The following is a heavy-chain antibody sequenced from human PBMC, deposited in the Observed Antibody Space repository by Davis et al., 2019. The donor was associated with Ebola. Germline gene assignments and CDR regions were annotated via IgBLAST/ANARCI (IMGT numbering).Heavy chain of an antibody. Sequence: MPSETLSLTCSVSGGSVSSDDFHWAWIRQPPGKGLEWIATIFYGGTTYYNPSLESRVTISVDTSKNQFFLNLTSATAADTAVYYCARSYRYGYSFPDYWGQGTLVTVSS. V-gene: IGHV4-39*01. CDR3: ARSYRYGYSFPDY. CDR2: IFYGGTT. CDR1: GGSVSSDDFH. D-gene: IGHD5-18*01. J-gene: IGHJ4*02.